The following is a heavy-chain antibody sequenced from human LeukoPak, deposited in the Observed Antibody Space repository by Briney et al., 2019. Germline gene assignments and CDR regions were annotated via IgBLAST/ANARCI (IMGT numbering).Heavy chain of an antibody. CDR3: ARASAGVNYYMDV. Sequence: SETLSITCTVSCYSISSGYYWGWIRQPPGKGLEWIGSIYHTGSTNYNPSLKSRVTMSVDTSKNQFSLRLSSVTAADAAVYYCARASAGVNYYMDVWGKGATVTVSS. CDR1: CYSISSGYY. V-gene: IGHV4-38-2*02. J-gene: IGHJ6*03. CDR2: IYHTGST. D-gene: IGHD6-13*01.